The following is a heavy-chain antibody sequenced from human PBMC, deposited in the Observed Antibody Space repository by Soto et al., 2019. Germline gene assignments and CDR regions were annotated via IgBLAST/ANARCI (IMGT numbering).Heavy chain of an antibody. CDR1: VGTFSNEI. J-gene: IGHJ4*02. CDR2: IIPLLDIT. CDR3: VRDSPIGSTYSGYDGIDY. Sequence: SGKAYCKTSVGTFSNEIMTWVRQSSGKGLEWMGRIIPLLDITNYAQKFQGRVTITADKSTRTAYMELNSLRSEDTAVYYCVRDSPIGSTYSGYDGIDYWGQGTLVTVSS. V-gene: IGHV1-69*04. D-gene: IGHD5-12*01.